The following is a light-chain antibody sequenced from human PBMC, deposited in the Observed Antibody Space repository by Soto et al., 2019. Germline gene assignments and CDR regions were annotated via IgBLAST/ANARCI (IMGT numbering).Light chain of an antibody. CDR2: DAS. V-gene: IGKV3D-20*02. CDR1: QSVSSSY. J-gene: IGKJ5*01. Sequence: EIMLTQSPGTLSLTQREKATVSSRASQSVSSSYLAWYQQKPGQAPRLLIYDASNRATGIPARFSGSGSGTDFTLTISSLEPEDFAVYYCQQRSNWPIPFGQGTRLEIK. CDR3: QQRSNWPIP.